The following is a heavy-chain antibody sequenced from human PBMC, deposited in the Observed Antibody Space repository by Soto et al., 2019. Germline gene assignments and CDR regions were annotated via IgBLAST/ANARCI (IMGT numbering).Heavy chain of an antibody. V-gene: IGHV3-23*01. CDR1: GFTFSNYA. Sequence: GGSLRLSCAASGFTFSNYAMTWVRQGPGKGLEWVLGISGSGVRSYYADSVKGRFTISRDNSKSTLYLQMNSLRAEDTAVYYCAKAYFVWSSEQPYYFDYWGQGTLVTVSS. D-gene: IGHD3-16*01. CDR2: ISGSGVRS. CDR3: AKAYFVWSSEQPYYFDY. J-gene: IGHJ4*02.